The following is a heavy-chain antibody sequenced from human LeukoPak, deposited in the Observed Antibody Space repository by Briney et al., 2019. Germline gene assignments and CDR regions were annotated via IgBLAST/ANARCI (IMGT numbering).Heavy chain of an antibody. Sequence: GGSLRLSCAASGFTFSDYTMNWVRQVPGKGLEWVSYISTTSSTIYYADSVKGRFTVSRDNAKNSQYLQMNSLRAEDTAVYYCARDNRDFWSGYYYFDYWGQGSLVTVSS. CDR1: GFTFSDYT. CDR2: ISTTSSTI. V-gene: IGHV3-48*01. J-gene: IGHJ4*02. CDR3: ARDNRDFWSGYYYFDY. D-gene: IGHD3-3*01.